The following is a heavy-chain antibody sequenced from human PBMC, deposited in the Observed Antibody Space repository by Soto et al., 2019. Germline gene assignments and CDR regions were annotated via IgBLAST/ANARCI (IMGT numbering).Heavy chain of an antibody. CDR1: GGTFSSYA. D-gene: IGHD3-22*01. CDR2: IIPIFGTP. CDR3: ARAGYYYGSPGAVSGMDV. V-gene: IGHV1-69*12. Sequence: QVQLVQSGAEVKKPGSSVKVSCKASGGTFSSYAISWVRQAPGQGLEWMGGIIPIFGTPNYAQKFQGRVTITADEATRTAYMEVSSLRSEDTAVYYCARAGYYYGSPGAVSGMDVWGQGTTVTVS. J-gene: IGHJ6*02.